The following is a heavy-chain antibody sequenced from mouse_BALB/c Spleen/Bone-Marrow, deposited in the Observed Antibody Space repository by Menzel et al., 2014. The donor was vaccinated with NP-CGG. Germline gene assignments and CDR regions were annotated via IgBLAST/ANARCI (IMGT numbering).Heavy chain of an antibody. J-gene: IGHJ4*01. CDR1: GYAFTNYL. V-gene: IGHV1-54*01. CDR3: ARRDYAMDY. Sequence: VQLQESGAELVRPGTSVKVSCKASGYAFTNYLIEWVKQRPGQGLEWIGVINPGSGGTNYNEKFKGKATLTADKSSSTAYMQLSSLTSDDSAVYFCARRDYAMDYWDQGTSVTVSS. CDR2: INPGSGGT.